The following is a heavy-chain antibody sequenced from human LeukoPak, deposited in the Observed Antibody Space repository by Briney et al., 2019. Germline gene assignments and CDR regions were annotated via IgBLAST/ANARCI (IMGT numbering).Heavy chain of an antibody. J-gene: IGHJ4*02. D-gene: IGHD5-12*01. CDR2: ISTTGRDI. CDR1: GFTFSSYS. CDR3: TRVVATIPLFDY. V-gene: IGHV3-21*01. Sequence: GGSLRLSCAASGFTFSSYSMNWVHQAPGKGLEWVSLISTTGRDIYYADSVRGRFTISRDNAKNSLYLQMNSLRAEDTAVYYCTRVVATIPLFDYWGQGTLVTVSS.